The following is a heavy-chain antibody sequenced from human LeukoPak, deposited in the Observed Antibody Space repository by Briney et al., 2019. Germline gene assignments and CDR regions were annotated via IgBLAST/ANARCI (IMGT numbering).Heavy chain of an antibody. J-gene: IGHJ3*02. Sequence: PGRSLRLSCAASGFTFEAYAMHWVRQAPGKGLEWVSGISWNSGSIGYADSVKGRFTISRDNAKNSLNLQMNSLRAEDTALYYRARTPSGDSSGYYTDSFNIWGQGTMVTVSS. V-gene: IGHV3-9*01. D-gene: IGHD3-22*01. CDR1: GFTFEAYA. CDR2: ISWNSGSI. CDR3: ARTPSGDSSGYYTDSFNI.